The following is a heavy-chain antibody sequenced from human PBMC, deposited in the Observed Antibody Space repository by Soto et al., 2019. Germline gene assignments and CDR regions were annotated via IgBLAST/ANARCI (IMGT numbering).Heavy chain of an antibody. CDR1: GFTFSSYG. Sequence: VGSLRLSCAASGFTFSSYGMHWVRQAPGKGLEWVAVISYDGSNKYYADSVKGRFTISRDNSKNTLYLQMNSLRAEDTAVYYCAKDLRSSVRYSTGLFDYWGQGTLVTVSS. CDR2: ISYDGSNK. V-gene: IGHV3-30*18. CDR3: AKDLRSSVRYSTGLFDY. J-gene: IGHJ4*02. D-gene: IGHD1-26*01.